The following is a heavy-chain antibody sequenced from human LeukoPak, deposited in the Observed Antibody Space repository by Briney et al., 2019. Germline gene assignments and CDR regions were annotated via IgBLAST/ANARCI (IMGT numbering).Heavy chain of an antibody. Sequence: PGRSLRLSCAAAGFTFSNYAMEWVRQAPGKGREWVTLISSYESNIHYSASVKGRFTISRDNSKNTLYLDMDTLRTEDTAVYYCAGATVSGSYLIDYWGQGTLVTVSS. J-gene: IGHJ4*02. V-gene: IGHV3-30*04. D-gene: IGHD3-10*01. CDR3: AGATVSGSYLIDY. CDR1: GFTFSNYA. CDR2: ISSYESNI.